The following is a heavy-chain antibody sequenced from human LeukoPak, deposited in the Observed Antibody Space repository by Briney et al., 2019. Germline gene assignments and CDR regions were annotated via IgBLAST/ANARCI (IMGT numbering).Heavy chain of an antibody. V-gene: IGHV1-69*05. Sequence: SVKVSCKASGGTFSSYAISWVRQAPGQGLEWMGGIIPIFGTANYAQKLQGRVTMTTDTSTSTAYMELRSLRSDDTAVYYCAREHEVGAHYFDYWGQGTMVTVSS. CDR2: IIPIFGTA. CDR1: GGTFSSYA. CDR3: AREHEVGAHYFDY. D-gene: IGHD1-26*01. J-gene: IGHJ4*03.